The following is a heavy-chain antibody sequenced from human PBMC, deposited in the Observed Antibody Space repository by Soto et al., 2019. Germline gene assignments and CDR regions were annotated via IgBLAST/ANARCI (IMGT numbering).Heavy chain of an antibody. CDR3: AREYSGYGLHYYMDV. CDR2: IYSGGST. Sequence: EVQLVESGGGLVQPGGSLRLSCAASGFTVSSNYMSWVRQAPGNGLEWVSVIYSGGSTYYADSVKGRFTISRDNSTNTLYLQMNSLRAEDTAVYYCAREYSGYGLHYYMDVWGKGTTVTFSS. CDR1: GFTVSSNY. D-gene: IGHD5-12*01. J-gene: IGHJ6*03. V-gene: IGHV3-66*01.